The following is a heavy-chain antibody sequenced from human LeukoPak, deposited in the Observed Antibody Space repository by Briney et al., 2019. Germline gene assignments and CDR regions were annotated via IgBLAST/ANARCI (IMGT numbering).Heavy chain of an antibody. V-gene: IGHV4-39*07. CDR3: ARVHYDSIRNWFDP. J-gene: IGHJ5*02. CDR2: IYYSGST. CDR1: GGSISSSSYY. Sequence: SETLSLTCTVSGGSISSSSYYWGWIRQPPGTGLEWIGSIYYSGSTYYNPSLKSRVTISVDTSKNQFSLKLSSVTAADTAVYYCARVHYDSIRNWFDPWGQGTLVTVSS. D-gene: IGHD3-22*01.